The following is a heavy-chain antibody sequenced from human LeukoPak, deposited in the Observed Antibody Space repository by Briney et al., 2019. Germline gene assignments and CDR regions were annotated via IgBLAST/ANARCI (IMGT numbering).Heavy chain of an antibody. J-gene: IGHJ4*02. CDR3: ATGISSWYDGDY. Sequence: GASVKVSCKVSGYTLTELSMHWVRQAPGKGLEWMGDFDPEDGETIYAQKFQGRVTMTEDTSTDTAYMELSSLRSEDTAVYYCATGISSWYDGDYWGQGTLVTVSS. D-gene: IGHD6-13*01. CDR2: FDPEDGET. CDR1: GYTLTELS. V-gene: IGHV1-24*01.